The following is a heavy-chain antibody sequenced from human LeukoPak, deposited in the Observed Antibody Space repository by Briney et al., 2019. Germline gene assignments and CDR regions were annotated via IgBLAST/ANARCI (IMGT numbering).Heavy chain of an antibody. J-gene: IGHJ4*02. CDR1: GSTASDDY. CDR3: AREHHCSGDC. CDR2: MYRGGGT. D-gene: IGHD2-21*01. Sequence: PEGSLRLSCAASGSTASDDYMSWVRQAPGKGLEWVSIMYRGGGTGYADSVKGRFTVSRDNSKNTFYLQMNSVRVEDTAVNYCAREHHCSGDCWGQGALVTVSS. V-gene: IGHV3-53*05.